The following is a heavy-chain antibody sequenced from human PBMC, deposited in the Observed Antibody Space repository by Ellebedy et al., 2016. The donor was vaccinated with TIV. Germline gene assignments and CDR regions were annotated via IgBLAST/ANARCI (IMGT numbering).Heavy chain of an antibody. Sequence: ASVKVSCKASGGTFSSYAISWVRQAPGQGLEWMGGIIPIFGTANYAQKLQGRVTMTTDTSTSTAYMELRSLRSDDTAVYYCARADYYYDSSGYYSYWGQGTLVTVSS. CDR3: ARADYYYDSSGYYSY. CDR1: GGTFSSYA. J-gene: IGHJ4*02. CDR2: IIPIFGTA. D-gene: IGHD3-22*01. V-gene: IGHV1-69*05.